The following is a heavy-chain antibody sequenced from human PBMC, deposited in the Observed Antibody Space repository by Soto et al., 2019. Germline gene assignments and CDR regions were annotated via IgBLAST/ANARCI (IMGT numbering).Heavy chain of an antibody. V-gene: IGHV3-30*18. CDR2: ISYDGSNK. CDR1: GFTFSSYG. J-gene: IGHJ4*02. CDR3: AKVLPEWLDGDY. D-gene: IGHD6-19*01. Sequence: GGSLRLSCAASGFTFSSYGMHWVRQAPGKGLEWVAVISYDGSNKYYADSVKGRFTISRDNSKNTLYLQMNSLRAEDTAVYYCAKVLPEWLDGDYWGQGTLVTVSS.